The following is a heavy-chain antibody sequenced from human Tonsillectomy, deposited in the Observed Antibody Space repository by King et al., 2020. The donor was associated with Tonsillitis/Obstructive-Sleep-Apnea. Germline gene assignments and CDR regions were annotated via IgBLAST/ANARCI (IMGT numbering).Heavy chain of an antibody. V-gene: IGHV3-21*01. Sequence: VQLVESGGGLVKPGGSLRLSCAASGFTFSSYSMNWVRQAPGKGLECVSSISSSSNYIYYADSVKGRFTISRDNAKNSLYLQMNSLRAEDTAVYYCARDRGGTTDYWGQGTLVTVSS. D-gene: IGHD1-7*01. CDR1: GFTFSSYS. CDR2: ISSSSNYI. CDR3: ARDRGGTTDY. J-gene: IGHJ4*02.